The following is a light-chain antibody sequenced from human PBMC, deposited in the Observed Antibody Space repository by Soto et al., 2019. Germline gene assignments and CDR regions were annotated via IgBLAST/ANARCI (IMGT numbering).Light chain of an antibody. V-gene: IGKV1-5*01. CDR2: DAS. J-gene: IGKJ1*01. CDR1: HSISTW. Sequence: DIQMTQSPSTLSASVGDRVTITCRASHSISTWLAWYQQKPGKAPKSLIYDASILESGVPSRFRGSGSGTEFTLTITSLQPDDFATYYCQQYNSFSWTFGRGTKVEI. CDR3: QQYNSFSWT.